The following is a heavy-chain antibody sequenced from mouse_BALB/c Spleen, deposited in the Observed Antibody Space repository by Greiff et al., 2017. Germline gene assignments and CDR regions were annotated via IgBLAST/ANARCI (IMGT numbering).Heavy chain of an antibody. CDR2: ISTYYGDA. J-gene: IGHJ2*01. CDR1: GYTFTDYA. CDR3: ARGGDYDGKVGNFDY. Sequence: QVQLQQSGAELVRPGVSVKISCKGSGYTFTDYAMHWVKQSHAKSLEWIGVISTYYGDASYNQKFKGKATMTVDKSSSTAYMELARLTSEDSAIYYCARGGDYDGKVGNFDYWGQGTTLTVSS. V-gene: IGHV1S137*01. D-gene: IGHD2-4*01.